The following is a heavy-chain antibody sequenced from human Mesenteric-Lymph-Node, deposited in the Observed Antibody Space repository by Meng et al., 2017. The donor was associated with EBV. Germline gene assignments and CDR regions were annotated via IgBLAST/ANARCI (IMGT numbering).Heavy chain of an antibody. V-gene: IGHV3-11*01. CDR2: ISSSGTTI. J-gene: IGHJ4*02. CDR1: GFTFSDYY. CDR3: ARDKFKNDY. Sequence: QVQLGESGGGLVKPGGSLRISCAASGFTFSDYYMSWIRQAPGKGLEWVAYISSSGTTIYYADSVKGRFTISRDNTRKSLYLQMNSLRVEDTAVYYCARDKFKNDYWGQGTLVTVS.